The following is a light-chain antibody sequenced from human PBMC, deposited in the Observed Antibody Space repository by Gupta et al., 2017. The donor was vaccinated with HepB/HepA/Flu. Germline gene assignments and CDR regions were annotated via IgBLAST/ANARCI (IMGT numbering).Light chain of an antibody. CDR3: QQYNNCPPVT. Sequence: VMTQPPATLSVSPGERATLSCRARQSVSSYLVWYKQRLGQAPRLLIYGASTRDTRIPAMFCGSGYGKELTLTSDSRQWEDFAGYYTQQYNNCPPVTFGQGPPVAIK. CDR1: QSVSSY. J-gene: IGKJ5*01. CDR2: GAS. V-gene: IGKV3-15*01.